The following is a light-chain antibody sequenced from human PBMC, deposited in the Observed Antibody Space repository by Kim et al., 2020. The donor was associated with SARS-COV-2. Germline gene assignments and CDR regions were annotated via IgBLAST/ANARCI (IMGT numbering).Light chain of an antibody. Sequence: PGQSITTSCTTTSDVVGGYYYFCCYQHHPDNAPNLINYDGKRRPAVLSSRFSGSKASNTASLTISGLQADDEADYCCSSYISSIYVFGTGTKVTVL. CDR3: SSYISSIYV. CDR2: DGK. J-gene: IGLJ1*01. CDR1: SDVVGGYYY. V-gene: IGLV2-14*03.